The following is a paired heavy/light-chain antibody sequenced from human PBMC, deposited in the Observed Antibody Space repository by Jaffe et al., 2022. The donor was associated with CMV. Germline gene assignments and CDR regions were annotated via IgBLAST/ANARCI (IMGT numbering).Heavy chain of an antibody. CDR3: ARKDQVRPLGMDV. CDR1: GFTFSDYY. D-gene: IGHD3-10*01. V-gene: IGHV3-11*01. Sequence: QVQLVESGGGLVKPGGSLRLSCAASGFTFSDYYMSWIRQAPGKGLEWVSYISSSGSTIYYADSVKGRFTISRDNAKNSLYLQMNSLRAEDTAVYYCARKDQVRPLGMDVWGQGTTVTVSS. J-gene: IGHJ6*02. CDR2: ISSSGSTI.
Light chain of an antibody. Sequence: DIQMTQSPSTLSASVGDRVTITCRASQSISSWLAWYQQKPGKAPKLLIYKASSLESGVPSRFSGSGSGTEFTLTISSLQPDDFATYYCQQYNSYGTFGQGTKVEIK. CDR1: QSISSW. CDR3: QQYNSYGT. V-gene: IGKV1-5*03. J-gene: IGKJ1*01. CDR2: KAS.